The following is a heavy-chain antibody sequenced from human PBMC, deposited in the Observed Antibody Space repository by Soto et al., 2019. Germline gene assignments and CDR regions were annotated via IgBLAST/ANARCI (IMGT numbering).Heavy chain of an antibody. CDR3: AIGHPSYYYDSSGSVDWFDP. J-gene: IGHJ5*02. CDR2: IYYSGST. D-gene: IGHD3-22*01. CDR1: GGSISSGGYY. Sequence: PSETLSLTCTVSGGSISSGGYYWSWIRQHPGKGLEWIGYIYYSGSTYYNTSLKSRVTISVDTSKNQFSLKLSSVTAADTAVYYCAIGHPSYYYDSSGSVDWFDPWGQGTLVTVSS. V-gene: IGHV4-31*03.